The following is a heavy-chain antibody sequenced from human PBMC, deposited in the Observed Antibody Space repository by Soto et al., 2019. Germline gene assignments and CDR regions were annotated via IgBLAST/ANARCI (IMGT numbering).Heavy chain of an antibody. Sequence: QVQLQESGPGLVKPSQTLSLTCTVSGGSIRSGEHYWSWIRQPPGKGLEWIGYIFYSGSTHYNPSLKSRVSVLVDTRKNQFSLKLNSVTAADRAVYYCARWDGRWFDPWGQGTLVTVSS. D-gene: IGHD1-26*01. CDR3: ARWDGRWFDP. CDR2: IFYSGST. J-gene: IGHJ5*02. V-gene: IGHV4-30-4*08. CDR1: GGSIRSGEHY.